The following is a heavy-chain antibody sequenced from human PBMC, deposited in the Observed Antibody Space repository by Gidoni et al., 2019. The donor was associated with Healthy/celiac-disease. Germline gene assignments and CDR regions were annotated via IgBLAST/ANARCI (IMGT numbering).Heavy chain of an antibody. CDR3: ARDSHIAVAGNFDY. J-gene: IGHJ4*02. Sequence: EVQLVESGGGLVQPGGSLRLSCAASGFTFSSYWRSWVRQDPGKGLEWVAKKKQDGSEKYYVDSVKGRCTISRDNAKNSLYLQMNSLRAEDTAVYYCARDSHIAVAGNFDYWGQGTLVTVSS. CDR2: KKQDGSEK. CDR1: GFTFSSYW. V-gene: IGHV3-7*03. D-gene: IGHD6-19*01.